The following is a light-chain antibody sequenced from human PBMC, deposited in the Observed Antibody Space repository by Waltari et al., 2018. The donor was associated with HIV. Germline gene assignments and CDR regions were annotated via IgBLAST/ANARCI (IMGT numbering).Light chain of an antibody. CDR3: QGWDSSTPI. CDR2: QDA. CDR1: TLGDQY. V-gene: IGLV3-1*01. J-gene: IGLJ2*01. Sequence: SSELTQPPSVSVSPGQTAIIPCSGDTLGDQYPSWYQQRPGQSPVLVIYQDAKRPSGIPERFSGSNSGNTATLTISGTQPMDEADYYCQGWDSSTPIFGGGTNLSVL.